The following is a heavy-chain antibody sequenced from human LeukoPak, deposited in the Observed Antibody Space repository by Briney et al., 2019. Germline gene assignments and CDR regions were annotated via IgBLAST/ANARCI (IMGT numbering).Heavy chain of an antibody. V-gene: IGHV3-43D*04. CDR3: AKDMKSYYDLVDYYYGMDV. J-gene: IGHJ6*02. D-gene: IGHD3-3*01. CDR2: ISWDGGST. Sequence: GGSLRLSCAASGFTFDDYAMHWVRQAPGKGLEWVSLISWDGGSTYYADSVKGRFTISRDNSKNSLYLQMNSLRAEDTALYYCAKDMKSYYDLVDYYYGMDVWGQGTTVTVSS. CDR1: GFTFDDYA.